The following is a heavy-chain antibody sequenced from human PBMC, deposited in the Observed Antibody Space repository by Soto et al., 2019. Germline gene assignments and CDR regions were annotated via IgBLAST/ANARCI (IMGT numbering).Heavy chain of an antibody. V-gene: IGHV3-74*01. J-gene: IGHJ4*02. CDR1: GFIFSTYW. D-gene: IGHD3-10*01. Sequence: EVQLVESGGGFVQPGGSLRLSCAASGFIFSTYWMHWVRQVPGKGLVCVSRINGDGSTVHYADSARGRFTISRDNAKNTLYLQMNTLRVEDTAVYYCARPLQGVGTYDFWGQGILVTVSS. CDR2: INGDGSTV. CDR3: ARPLQGVGTYDF.